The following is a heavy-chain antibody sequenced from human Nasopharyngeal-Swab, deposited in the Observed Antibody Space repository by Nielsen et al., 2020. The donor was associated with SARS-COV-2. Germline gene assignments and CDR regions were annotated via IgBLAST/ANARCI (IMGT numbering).Heavy chain of an antibody. CDR1: GFTFSSYS. CDR2: ISSSSSYI. V-gene: IGHV3-21*01. J-gene: IGHJ1*01. D-gene: IGHD2-15*01. CDR3: ARPPGYCSGGSCYS. Sequence: GESLKISCAASGFTFSSYSMNWVRQAPGKGLEWVSSISSSSSYIYYADSVKGRFTISRDNAKNSLHLQMNSLRAEDTAVYYCARPPGYCSGGSCYSWGQGTLVTVSS.